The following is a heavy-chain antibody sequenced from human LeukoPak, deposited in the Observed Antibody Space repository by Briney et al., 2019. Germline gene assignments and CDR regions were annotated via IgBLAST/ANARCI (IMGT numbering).Heavy chain of an antibody. CDR1: GVSFNNYY. CDR2: INHSGCT. Sequence: PSETLSLTCAVSGVSFNNYYWSWVRQTPGKGLERIGEINHSGCTNDSPSLKSRVTLSIDTSRKQFSLNLRSVTVADTGIYYCTRMTTGHDYWGQGTLVTVSS. CDR3: TRMTTGHDY. J-gene: IGHJ4*02. D-gene: IGHD4-17*01. V-gene: IGHV4-34*01.